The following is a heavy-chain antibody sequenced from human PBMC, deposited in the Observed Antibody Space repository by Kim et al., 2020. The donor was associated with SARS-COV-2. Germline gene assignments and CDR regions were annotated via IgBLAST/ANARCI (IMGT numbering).Heavy chain of an antibody. CDR1: GFIFSDHY. Sequence: GGSLRLSCAVSGFIFSDHYMDWVRQAPGRGLDWVGRIKNKVNSYTTEYAASVKGRFTISRDDSKDSLYLQMNSLKIEDTAMYLCVGPPGYGDYGVWGQGTLVTVSS. D-gene: IGHD4-17*01. V-gene: IGHV3-72*01. CDR3: VGPPGYGDYGV. J-gene: IGHJ4*02. CDR2: IKNKVNSYTT.